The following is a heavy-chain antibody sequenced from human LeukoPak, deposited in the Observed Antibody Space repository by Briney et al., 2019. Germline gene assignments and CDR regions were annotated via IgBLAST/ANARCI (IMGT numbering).Heavy chain of an antibody. V-gene: IGHV4-59*12. J-gene: IGHJ2*01. CDR3: SRNKLASRNGYCCGGSCYRQEHWYFDL. CDR2: IYYSGST. D-gene: IGHD2-15*01. CDR1: GGSISSYY. Sequence: WESLSLSCTVSGGSISSYYRSWIRQPPGKGLEWLGYIYYSGSTSYHPSCKSRVTTSVDTSKNQFFLKLSSVTAADKAVYYGSRNKLASRNGYCCGGSCYRQEHWYFDLWGRGTLVTVSS.